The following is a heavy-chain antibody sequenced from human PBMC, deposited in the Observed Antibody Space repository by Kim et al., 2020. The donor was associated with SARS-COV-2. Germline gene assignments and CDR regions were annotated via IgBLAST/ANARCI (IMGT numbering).Heavy chain of an antibody. Sequence: ASVKVSCKASGYTFTSYGISWVRQAPGQGLEWMGWISAYNGNTNYAQKLQGRVTMTTDTSTSTAYMELRSLRSDDTAVYYCARGVVVVVAATFLDYWGQGTLVTVSS. J-gene: IGHJ4*02. CDR3: ARGVVVVVAATFLDY. D-gene: IGHD2-15*01. V-gene: IGHV1-18*01. CDR2: ISAYNGNT. CDR1: GYTFTSYG.